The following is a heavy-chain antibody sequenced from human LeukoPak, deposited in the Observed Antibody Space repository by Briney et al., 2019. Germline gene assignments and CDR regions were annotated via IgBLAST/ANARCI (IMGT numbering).Heavy chain of an antibody. CDR2: ICYSGST. CDR1: GGSLSSSSYC. Sequence: PSETLSLTCTVSGGSLSSSSYCWGWIRQPPGKGLEWIGSICYSGSTFYNPSLNSRVTLSVDTSKNQFSLKLTSVTAADTAVYYCARTENYIPEDCFDPWGQGTLVTVSS. V-gene: IGHV4-39*01. J-gene: IGHJ5*02. D-gene: IGHD5-24*01. CDR3: ARTENYIPEDCFDP.